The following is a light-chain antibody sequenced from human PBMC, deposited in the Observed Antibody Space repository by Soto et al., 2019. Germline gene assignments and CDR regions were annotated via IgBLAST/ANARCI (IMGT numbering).Light chain of an antibody. J-gene: IGKJ4*01. CDR3: QQYYSSPRLT. CDR2: WAS. Sequence: DIVMTQSPDSLAVSLGERATINCKSSQSLIYGANNKNYLAWYQQKPGQPPKLLFYWASTRESGVPGRFSGSGSGTDFILTISSLQAEDVAVYYCQQYYSSPRLTFGGGTKVDIK. CDR1: QSLIYGANNKNY. V-gene: IGKV4-1*01.